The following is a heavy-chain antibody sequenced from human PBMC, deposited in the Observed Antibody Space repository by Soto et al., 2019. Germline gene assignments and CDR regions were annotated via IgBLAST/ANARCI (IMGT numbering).Heavy chain of an antibody. Sequence: QVQLVQSGAELKKPGASVKVSCKASGYTFTNYGISWVRQAPGQGLEWMGWINTYHGNTKYAQKLQGRVTMTKDTSPSTAYMELTSLRSDATAVYYCARSPGYSASWGYFYYGMKIWGQGTTVIVSS. D-gene: IGHD6-13*01. J-gene: IGHJ6*02. V-gene: IGHV1-18*01. CDR3: ARSPGYSASWGYFYYGMKI. CDR1: GYTFTNYG. CDR2: INTYHGNT.